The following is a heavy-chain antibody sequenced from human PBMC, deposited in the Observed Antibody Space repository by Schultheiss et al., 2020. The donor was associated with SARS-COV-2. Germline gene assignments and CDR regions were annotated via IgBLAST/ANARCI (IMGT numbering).Heavy chain of an antibody. CDR1: GFTFSDHY. CDR3: TRDRSASS. CDR2: TRNKANSYTT. D-gene: IGHD6-13*01. J-gene: IGHJ4*02. Sequence: GESLKISCAASGFTFSDHYMDWVRQAPGKGLEWVGRTRNKANSYTTEYAASVKGRFTISRDDSKSIAYLQMNSLKTEDTAVYYCTRDRSASSWSQGTLVTVSS. V-gene: IGHV3-72*01.